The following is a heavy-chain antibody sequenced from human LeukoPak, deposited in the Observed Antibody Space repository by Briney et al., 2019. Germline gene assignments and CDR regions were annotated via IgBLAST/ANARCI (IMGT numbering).Heavy chain of an antibody. CDR2: VFDSGGT. Sequence: SETLSLTCTVSGGSISNYWWSWIRQPPGKGLEWIGYVFDSGGTNYNPSLKSRVTISVDTSKKQFSLRLSSVTAADTAVYYCARGYSRCWNYIDYWGLGTLVTVSS. CDR1: GGSISNYW. V-gene: IGHV4-59*01. CDR3: ARGYSRCWNYIDY. D-gene: IGHD6-13*01. J-gene: IGHJ4*02.